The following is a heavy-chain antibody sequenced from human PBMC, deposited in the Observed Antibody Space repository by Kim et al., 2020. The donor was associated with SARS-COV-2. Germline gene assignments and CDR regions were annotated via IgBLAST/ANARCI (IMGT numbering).Heavy chain of an antibody. J-gene: IGHJ4*02. CDR3: AREYCSSTSCPHHFDY. D-gene: IGHD2-2*01. CDR1: GGSISSYY. V-gene: IGHV4-59*13. Sequence: SETLSLTCTVSGGSISSYYWSWIRQPPGKGLEWIGYIYYSGSTNYNPSLKSRVTISVDTSKNQFSLKLSSVTAADTAVYYCAREYCSSTSCPHHFDYWGQGTLVTVSS. CDR2: IYYSGST.